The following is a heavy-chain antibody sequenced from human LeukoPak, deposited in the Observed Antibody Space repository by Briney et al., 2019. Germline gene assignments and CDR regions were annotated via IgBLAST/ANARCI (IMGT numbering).Heavy chain of an antibody. Sequence: PGGSLRLSCAASGFTFSSYAMHWVRQAPGKGLEYVSAISSNGGSTYYAHSVKGRFTISRDNSKNTLYLQMGSLRAEDMAVYYCARAVGGRDGDHVGSDYWGQGTLVTVSS. CDR2: ISSNGGST. J-gene: IGHJ4*02. D-gene: IGHD4-17*01. CDR3: ARAVGGRDGDHVGSDY. CDR1: GFTFSSYA. V-gene: IGHV3-64*01.